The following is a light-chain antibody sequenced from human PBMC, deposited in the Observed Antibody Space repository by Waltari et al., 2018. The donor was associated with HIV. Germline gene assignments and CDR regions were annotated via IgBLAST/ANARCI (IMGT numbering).Light chain of an antibody. CDR1: ASNIGAGYA. V-gene: IGLV1-40*01. CDR3: QSYDSSLRGV. J-gene: IGLJ3*02. Sequence: QSVLTQPPSVSAAPAQRVTISSPATASNIGAGYALHCYQQLPGSAPTPLIYDNTKRPSGVPDRFSGSKSGTSASLAITGLQAEDEADYYCQSYDSSLRGVFGGGTKLTVL. CDR2: DNT.